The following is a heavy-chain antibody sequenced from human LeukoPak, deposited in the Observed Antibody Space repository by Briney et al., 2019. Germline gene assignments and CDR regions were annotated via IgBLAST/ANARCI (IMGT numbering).Heavy chain of an antibody. D-gene: IGHD3-10*01. CDR2: IKSKTDGGTT. CDR3: TTRYYYGDYSDY. J-gene: IGHJ4*02. Sequence: AGTLRLSCAASGFTISNAWMSWVRQGPGQGLEWGGRIKSKTDGGTTDYAAPVKGRFTISRDDSKNTLYLEMKSLKTEDTAVEYCTTRYYYGDYSDYWGQGTLVTVSS. V-gene: IGHV3-15*01. CDR1: GFTISNAW.